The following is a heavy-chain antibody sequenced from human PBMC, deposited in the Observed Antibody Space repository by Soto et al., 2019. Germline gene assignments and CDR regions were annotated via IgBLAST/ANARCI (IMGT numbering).Heavy chain of an antibody. Sequence: PGGSLRLSCAASGFTFSSYAMHWVRQAPGKGLEWVAVISYDGSNKYYADSVKGRFTISRDNSKNTLYLQMNSLRAEDTAVYYCARDLTEPIAAHIYYYYGMDVWGQGTTVTVSS. J-gene: IGHJ6*02. CDR2: ISYDGSNK. D-gene: IGHD6-6*01. CDR3: ARDLTEPIAAHIYYYYGMDV. V-gene: IGHV3-30-3*01. CDR1: GFTFSSYA.